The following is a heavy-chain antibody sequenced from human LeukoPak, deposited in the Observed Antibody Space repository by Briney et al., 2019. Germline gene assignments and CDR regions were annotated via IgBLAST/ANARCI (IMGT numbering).Heavy chain of an antibody. CDR1: GGSISSYY. V-gene: IGHV4-59*01. CDR2: IYYSGST. Sequence: SETLSLTCTVSGGSISSYYWSWIRQPPGKGLEWIGYIYYSGSTNYNPSLKSRVTISVDTSKNQFSLKLSSVTAADTAVYYCARRRVAHFDYWGQGTLVTVSS. CDR3: ARRRVAHFDY. J-gene: IGHJ4*02.